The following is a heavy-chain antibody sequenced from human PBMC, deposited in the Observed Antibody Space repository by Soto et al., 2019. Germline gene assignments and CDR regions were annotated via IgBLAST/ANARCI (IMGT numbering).Heavy chain of an antibody. J-gene: IGHJ6*02. D-gene: IGHD3-9*01. V-gene: IGHV4-30-4*01. CDR3: ARGLVIRPYYYHGMDV. Sequence: QVQLQESGPGLVKPSQTLSLTCTVSGGSISSGDYFWSWIRQSPGKGLEWIGYISSIGSTYYNPSLKSRVSVSRDTSKNQFSLKLSSVTTTDTAVYYCARGLVIRPYYYHGMDVWGQGTTVTDSS. CDR1: GGSISSGDYF. CDR2: ISSIGST.